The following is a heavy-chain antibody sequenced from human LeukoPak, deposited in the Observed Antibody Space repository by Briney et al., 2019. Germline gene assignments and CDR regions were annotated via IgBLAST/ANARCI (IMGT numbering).Heavy chain of an antibody. Sequence: GGSLRLSCAASGFTFRNYWMDWVRQGPGRGLGWVSRINSDGINTSYAGSVKGRFTISRDNAKNTLNLQMTSLRAEDTAVYYCARSRFDYICGIAQWGQGTLVTVSS. CDR1: GFTFRNYW. CDR3: ARSRFDYICGIAQ. J-gene: IGHJ4*02. CDR2: INSDGINT. V-gene: IGHV3-74*01. D-gene: IGHD3-16*01.